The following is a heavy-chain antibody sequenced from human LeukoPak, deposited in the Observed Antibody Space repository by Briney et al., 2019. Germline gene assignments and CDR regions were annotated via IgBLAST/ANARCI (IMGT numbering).Heavy chain of an antibody. J-gene: IGHJ4*02. CDR2: ISGSGDFT. CDR1: GFTFSSYG. Sequence: GGSLRLSCAASGFTFSSYGMSWVRQAPGKGLEWVSAISGSGDFTYYADSVKGRFTISRDNSKNTLYLQMNSLRAEDTALYYCAKDTQWLVRGYFDYWGQGTLVTVSS. CDR3: AKDTQWLVRGYFDY. D-gene: IGHD6-19*01. V-gene: IGHV3-23*01.